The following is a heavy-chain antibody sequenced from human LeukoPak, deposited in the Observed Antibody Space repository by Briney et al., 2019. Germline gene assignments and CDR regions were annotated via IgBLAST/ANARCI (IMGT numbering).Heavy chain of an antibody. CDR2: IYSGGTT. V-gene: IGHV3-53*01. D-gene: IGHD2-21*02. CDR1: GFTVSSNY. CDR3: ARVIRSRGHYYFDY. Sequence: GGSLRLSCAASGFTVSSNYMSWVRQAPGKGLEWVSVIYSGGTTYCADSVKGRFTISRDISDNTLDLQMNSLRAEDTAVYYCARVIRSRGHYYFDYWGQGTLVTVSS. J-gene: IGHJ4*02.